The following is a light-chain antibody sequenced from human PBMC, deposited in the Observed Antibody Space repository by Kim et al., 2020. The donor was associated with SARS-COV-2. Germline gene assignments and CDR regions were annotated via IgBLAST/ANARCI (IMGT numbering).Light chain of an antibody. V-gene: IGLV2-11*01. CDR2: DVT. J-gene: IGLJ2*01. CDR1: SSDVA. Sequence: RSVSGSPGPSVTISCTGTSSDVAWYQQHPGKAPKLMIYDVTKRPSGVPDRFSGSKSGNTASLTISGLQAEDEADYYCCSYAGSYVVFGGGTKLTVL. CDR3: CSYAGSYVV.